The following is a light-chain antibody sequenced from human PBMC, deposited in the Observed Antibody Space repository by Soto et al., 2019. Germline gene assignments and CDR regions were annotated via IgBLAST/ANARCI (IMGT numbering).Light chain of an antibody. Sequence: QAVVTQPPSVSGAPGQRVTISCTGSSSNIGAGYDVHWYQQLPGTAPKLLIYGNSNRPSGVPDRFSGSKPGTSASLAITGLQAEDEGDYYCQSYDSSLSGYVFGTGTKLTVL. J-gene: IGLJ1*01. CDR1: SSNIGAGYD. CDR3: QSYDSSLSGYV. CDR2: GNS. V-gene: IGLV1-40*01.